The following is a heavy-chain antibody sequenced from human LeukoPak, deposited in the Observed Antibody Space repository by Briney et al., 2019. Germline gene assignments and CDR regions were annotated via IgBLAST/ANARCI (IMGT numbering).Heavy chain of an antibody. CDR2: IDPSDSYT. CDR3: ARRAVGATGYFDY. V-gene: IGHV5-10-1*01. Sequence: GGALKISRKGSGYSFSTYWITRGGQMPGERPGGMGRIDPSDSYTNYSPSFQGHVTISTDKSISTAYLQWSSLKASDTAMYYCARRAVGATGYFDYWGQGTLVTVSS. J-gene: IGHJ4*02. CDR1: GYSFSTYW. D-gene: IGHD1-26*01.